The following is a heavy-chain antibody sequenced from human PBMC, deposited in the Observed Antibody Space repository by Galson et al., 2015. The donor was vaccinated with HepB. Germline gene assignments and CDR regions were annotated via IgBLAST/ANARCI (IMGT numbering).Heavy chain of an antibody. CDR1: GFTFDDYT. V-gene: IGHV3-43*01. CDR2: ISWDGGST. Sequence: SLRLSCAASGFTFDDYTMHWVRQAPGKGLEWVSLISWDGGSTYYADSVKGRFTISRDNSKNSLYLQMNSLRTEDTALYYCAKEKTSYCGGDCLAPFDYWGQGTLVTVSS. D-gene: IGHD2-21*02. J-gene: IGHJ4*02. CDR3: AKEKTSYCGGDCLAPFDY.